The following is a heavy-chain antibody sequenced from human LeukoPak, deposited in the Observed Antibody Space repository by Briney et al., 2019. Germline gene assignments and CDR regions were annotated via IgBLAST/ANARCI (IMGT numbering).Heavy chain of an antibody. CDR3: ARGGTHDFWSGYYYFDY. D-gene: IGHD3-3*01. V-gene: IGHV4-34*01. Sequence: SETLSLTCAVYGGSFSGYYWSWIRQPPGKGLEWIGEINHSGSTNYNPSLKSRVTISVDTSKDQLSLKLSSVTAADTAVYYCARGGTHDFWSGYYYFDYWGQGTLVTVSS. J-gene: IGHJ4*02. CDR1: GGSFSGYY. CDR2: INHSGST.